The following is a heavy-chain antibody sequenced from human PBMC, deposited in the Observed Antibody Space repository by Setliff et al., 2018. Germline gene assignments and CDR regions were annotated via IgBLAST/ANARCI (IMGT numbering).Heavy chain of an antibody. J-gene: IGHJ6*02. D-gene: IGHD5-18*01. CDR2: IYHNGNT. CDR3: ARDRTAYSYGLDV. CDR1: GGSVSPYF. Sequence: PSETPSLTCTVSGGSVSPYFWSWIRQPPGKGLQWIGYIYHNGNTNFNPSLKSRVNMSIDTSKNQFALNLKSVTAADTAVYYCARDRTAYSYGLDVWGQGTTVTVSS. V-gene: IGHV4-59*02.